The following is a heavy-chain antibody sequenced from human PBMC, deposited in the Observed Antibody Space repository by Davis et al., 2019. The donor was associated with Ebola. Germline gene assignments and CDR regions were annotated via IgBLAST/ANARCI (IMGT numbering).Heavy chain of an antibody. CDR3: ARDGHLTTVTTSYYYGMDV. CDR2: INPNSGGT. J-gene: IGHJ6*02. V-gene: IGHV1-2*04. D-gene: IGHD4-17*01. Sequence: AASVKVSCKASGYTFTSYDINWVRQAPGQGLEWMGWINPNSGGTNYAQKFQGWVTMTRDTSISTAYMELSRLRSDDTAVYYCARDGHLTTVTTSYYYGMDVWGQGTTVTVSS. CDR1: GYTFTSYD.